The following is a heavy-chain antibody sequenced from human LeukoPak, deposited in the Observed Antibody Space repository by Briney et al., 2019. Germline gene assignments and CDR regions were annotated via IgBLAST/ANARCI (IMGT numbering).Heavy chain of an antibody. CDR3: AVKVAATGYY. Sequence: SSETLSLTCTVSGGSISSGGYYWSWIRQHPGTGLEGIGYMSYSGDTYYNASLKSRITISLDTSKNQFSLKLSSVTAADTAVCYCAVKVAATGYYWGQGTLVTVSS. CDR2: MSYSGDT. CDR1: GGSISSGGYY. D-gene: IGHD6-13*01. V-gene: IGHV4-31*03. J-gene: IGHJ4*02.